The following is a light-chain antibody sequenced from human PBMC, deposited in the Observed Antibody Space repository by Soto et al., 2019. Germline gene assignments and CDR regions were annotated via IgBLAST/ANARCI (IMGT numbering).Light chain of an antibody. V-gene: IGKV3-15*01. CDR1: QNLRSS. J-gene: IGKJ1*01. Sequence: EIVLTQSPATLSLSPGERATLSCRASQNLRSSLAWYQQKPGQAPRLLIYGASTRATGIPARFSGSGSGTEFTLTISSLQSEDFAVYFCQQYNIWPQTFGQGTKVEIK. CDR3: QQYNIWPQT. CDR2: GAS.